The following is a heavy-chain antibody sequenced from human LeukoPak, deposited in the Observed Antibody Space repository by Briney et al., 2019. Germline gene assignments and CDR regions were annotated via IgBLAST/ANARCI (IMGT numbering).Heavy chain of an antibody. V-gene: IGHV4-34*01. CDR2: INHSGST. Sequence: SETLSLTCAVYGESFSGYYWSWIRQPPGKGLEWIGEINHSGSTNYNPSLKSRVTISVDTSKNQFSLKLSSVTAADTAVYYCARAIRDIVVVPVPRGNAFDIWGQGTMVTVSS. CDR1: GESFSGYY. J-gene: IGHJ3*02. D-gene: IGHD2-2*01. CDR3: ARAIRDIVVVPVPRGNAFDI.